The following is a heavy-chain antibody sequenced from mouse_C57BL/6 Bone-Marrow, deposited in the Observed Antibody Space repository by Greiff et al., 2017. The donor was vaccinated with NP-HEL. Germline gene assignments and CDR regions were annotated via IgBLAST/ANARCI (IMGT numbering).Heavy chain of an antibody. V-gene: IGHV5-6*01. J-gene: IGHJ3*01. Sequence: EVQGVESGGDLVKPGGSLKLSCAASGFTFSSYGMSWVRQTPDKRLEWVATISSGGSYTYYPDSVKGRFTISRDNAKNTLYLQMSSLKSEDTAMYYCARQGITTVVARAYWGQGTLVTVSA. D-gene: IGHD1-1*01. CDR2: ISSGGSYT. CDR3: ARQGITTVVARAY. CDR1: GFTFSSYG.